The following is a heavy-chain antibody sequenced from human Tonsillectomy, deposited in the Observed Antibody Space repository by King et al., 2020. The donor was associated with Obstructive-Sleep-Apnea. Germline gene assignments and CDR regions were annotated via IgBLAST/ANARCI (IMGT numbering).Heavy chain of an antibody. D-gene: IGHD3-22*01. CDR3: AKPSPRITMIVVVQRRGAFDI. V-gene: IGHV3-23*04. J-gene: IGHJ3*02. CDR1: GFTFSSYA. CDR2: ISGSGGST. Sequence: DVQLVESGGGLVQPGGSLRLSCAASGFTFSSYAMSWVRQAPGKGLEWVSAISGSGGSTYYADSVKGRFTISRDNSKNTLYLQMNSLRAEDTAVYYCAKPSPRITMIVVVQRRGAFDIWGQGTMVTVSS.